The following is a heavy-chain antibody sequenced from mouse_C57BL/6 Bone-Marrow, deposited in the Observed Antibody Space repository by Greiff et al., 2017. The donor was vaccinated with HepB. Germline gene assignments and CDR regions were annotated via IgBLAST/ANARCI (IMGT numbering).Heavy chain of an antibody. CDR2: INYDGSST. J-gene: IGHJ4*01. CDR3: ARDLYGSSYYYYAMDY. Sequence: EVKLMESEGGLVQPGRSMKLSCTASGFTFSDYYMAWVRQVPEKGLEWVANINYDGSSTYYLDSLKSRFIISRDNAKNILYLQMSSLKSEDTATYYCARDLYGSSYYYYAMDYWGQGTSVTVSS. V-gene: IGHV5-16*01. D-gene: IGHD1-1*01. CDR1: GFTFSDYY.